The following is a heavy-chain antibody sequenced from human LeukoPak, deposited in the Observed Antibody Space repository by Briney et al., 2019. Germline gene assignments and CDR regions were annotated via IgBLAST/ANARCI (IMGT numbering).Heavy chain of an antibody. J-gene: IGHJ4*02. V-gene: IGHV3-7*01. CDR2: INQDGSAQ. CDR3: ARSAR. CDR1: GFTSGTSW. Sequence: GGSLRLSCAASGFTSGTSWMSWVRQAPGKGLEWVANINQDGSAQYYVDSVKGRFTISRDNAKSSPYLQMNSPRAEDTAVYYCARSARWGQGTLVTVSS.